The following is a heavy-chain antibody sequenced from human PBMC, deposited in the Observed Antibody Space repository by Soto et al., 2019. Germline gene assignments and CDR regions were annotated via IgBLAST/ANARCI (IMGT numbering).Heavy chain of an antibody. CDR2: IGGSSGHI. CDR3: ARTNGAYSNYFDY. CDR1: GFTFSNYA. V-gene: IGHV3-21*01. J-gene: IGHJ4*02. Sequence: GSLRLSCAASGFTFSNYAMSWVRQAPEKGLEWVSSIGGSSGHIYYADSLKGRFTISRDNAKNSLYLQMNSLRVDDTAVYYCARTNGAYSNYFDYWGQGTLVTVS. D-gene: IGHD2-8*01.